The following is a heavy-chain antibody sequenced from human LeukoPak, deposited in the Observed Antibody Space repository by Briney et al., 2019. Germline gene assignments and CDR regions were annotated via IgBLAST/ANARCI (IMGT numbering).Heavy chain of an antibody. CDR1: GFTFSSYA. D-gene: IGHD1-26*01. V-gene: IGHV3-23*01. CDR3: ARDRRSGSNYFDY. J-gene: IGHJ4*02. Sequence: GGSLGLSCVASGFTFSSYAMSWVRQAPGKGLEWVSGISNSGSSTYYTDSVKGRFTISRDNSKNTLYLQMNSLRDEDTAVFYCARDRRSGSNYFDYWGQGTLVTVSS. CDR2: ISNSGSST.